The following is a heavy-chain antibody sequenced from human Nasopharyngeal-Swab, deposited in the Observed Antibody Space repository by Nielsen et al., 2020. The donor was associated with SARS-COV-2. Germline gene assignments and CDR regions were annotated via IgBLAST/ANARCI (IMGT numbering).Heavy chain of an antibody. V-gene: IGHV3-9*01. J-gene: IGHJ6*04. Sequence: WIRQPPGKGLEWVSGISWNSGSIVYADSVKGRCTISRDNAKNSLYLQMNSLRAEDTALYYCAKVVAAHYYYYGMDVWGKGTTVTVS. D-gene: IGHD2-15*01. CDR2: ISWNSGSI. CDR3: AKVVAAHYYYYGMDV.